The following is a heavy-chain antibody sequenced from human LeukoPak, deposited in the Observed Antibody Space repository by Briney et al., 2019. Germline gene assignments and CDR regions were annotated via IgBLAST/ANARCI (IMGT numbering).Heavy chain of an antibody. CDR3: ARGIGRIAAAGQNWFDP. CDR1: GGSISSGGYY. J-gene: IGHJ5*02. D-gene: IGHD6-13*01. Sequence: SETLSLTCTVSGGSISSGGYYWSWIRQHPGKGLEWIGYIYYSGGTYYNPSLKRRVTISVDTSKNQFSLKLSSVTAADTAVYYCARGIGRIAAAGQNWFDPWGQGTLVTVSS. CDR2: IYYSGGT. V-gene: IGHV4-31*03.